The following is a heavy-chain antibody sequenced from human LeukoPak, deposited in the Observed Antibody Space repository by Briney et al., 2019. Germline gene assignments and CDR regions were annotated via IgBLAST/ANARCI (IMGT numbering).Heavy chain of an antibody. J-gene: IGHJ4*02. Sequence: SGTLSLTCAVSGGSISSSNWWSWVRQPPGKGLEWIGEIYHSGSTDYNPSLKSRVTISVDKSKNQFSLKLSSVTAADTAVYYCARSGGKYYYGSGSSDYWGQGTLVTVSS. CDR3: ARSGGKYYYGSGSSDY. D-gene: IGHD3-10*01. CDR1: GGSISSSNW. V-gene: IGHV4-4*02. CDR2: IYHSGST.